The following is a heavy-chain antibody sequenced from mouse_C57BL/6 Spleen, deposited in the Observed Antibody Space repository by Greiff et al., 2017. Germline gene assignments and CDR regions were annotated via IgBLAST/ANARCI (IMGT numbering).Heavy chain of an antibody. D-gene: IGHD1-1*01. CDR2: IYPGDGDT. CDR1: GYAFSSYW. V-gene: IGHV1-80*01. Sequence: VQLQQSGAELVKPGASVKISCKASGYAFSSYWMNWVKQRPGKGLEWIGQIYPGDGDTNYNGKFKGKATLTADNSSSTAYMQLSSLTSEDSAVYFCARSGPYYYGSSYSYWYFDVWGTGTTVTVSS. J-gene: IGHJ1*03. CDR3: ARSGPYYYGSSYSYWYFDV.